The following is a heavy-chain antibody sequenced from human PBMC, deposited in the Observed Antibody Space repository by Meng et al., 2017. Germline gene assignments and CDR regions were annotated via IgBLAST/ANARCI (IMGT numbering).Heavy chain of an antibody. CDR1: GFTFSSYW. Sequence: GESLKISCAASGFTFSSYWMSWVRQAPGKGLEWVANRKQDGSEKYYVDSVKGRFTISRDKAKNSLYLQMNSLRAEDTAVYYCARDRSRYLSGMDVWGQGTTVTVSS. CDR2: RKQDGSEK. D-gene: IGHD1-14*01. CDR3: ARDRSRYLSGMDV. V-gene: IGHV3-7*01. J-gene: IGHJ6*02.